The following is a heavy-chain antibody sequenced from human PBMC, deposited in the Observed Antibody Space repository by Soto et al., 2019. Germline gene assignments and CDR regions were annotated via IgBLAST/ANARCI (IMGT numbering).Heavy chain of an antibody. V-gene: IGHV3-30*18. CDR2: ISYDGSNK. D-gene: IGHD3-22*01. CDR1: GFTFSSYG. CDR3: AKARAGSGYSVDY. Sequence: QVQLVESGGGVVQPGRSLRLSCAASGFTFSSYGMHWVRQAPGKGLEWVAVISYDGSNKYYADSVKGRFTISRDNSKNTLYLQMNSLRAEDTAVYCCAKARAGSGYSVDYWGQGTLVTVSS. J-gene: IGHJ4*02.